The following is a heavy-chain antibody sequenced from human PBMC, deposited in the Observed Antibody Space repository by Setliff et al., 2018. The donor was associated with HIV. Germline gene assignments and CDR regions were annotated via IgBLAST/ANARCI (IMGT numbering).Heavy chain of an antibody. CDR2: INHSEST. D-gene: IGHD3-10*01. Sequence: SETLSLTCAVYGESFSDYYWSWIRQPPGKGLEWIGEINHSESTNYNPSLKSRVTVSVDTSKKQFSLRLSSVSAADTALYYCARGGGITWRSYSFDYWGHGTLVTVSS. J-gene: IGHJ4*01. V-gene: IGHV4-34*01. CDR1: GESFSDYY. CDR3: ARGGGITWRSYSFDY.